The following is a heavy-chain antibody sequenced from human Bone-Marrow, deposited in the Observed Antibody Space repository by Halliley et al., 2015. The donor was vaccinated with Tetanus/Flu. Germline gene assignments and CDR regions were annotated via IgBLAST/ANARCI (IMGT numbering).Heavy chain of an antibody. CDR3: TKFNWDYAKLDY. J-gene: IGHJ4*02. CDR2: LGGSGGTI. Sequence: EWVSGLGGSGGTIYYTDSVRDRFTISRDNSKNTLYLQMNSLRAEYTAVYFYTKFNWDYAKLDYWGQGTLVTVSS. D-gene: IGHD1-7*01. V-gene: IGHV3-23*01.